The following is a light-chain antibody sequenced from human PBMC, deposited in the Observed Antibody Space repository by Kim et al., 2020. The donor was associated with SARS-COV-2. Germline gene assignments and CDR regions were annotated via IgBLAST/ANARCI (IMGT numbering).Light chain of an antibody. CDR2: KIS. Sequence: DIVMTQTPLSSPVTLGQPASISCRSSQSLVHGNGNTYLSWLHQRPGQPPRLLIYKISSRFSGVPDRFSGSGAGTYFTLTINRVEAEDVGVYSCMQATQFPRTFRQGTKLEI. J-gene: IGKJ2*01. CDR3: MQATQFPRT. V-gene: IGKV2-24*01. CDR1: QSLVHGNGNTY.